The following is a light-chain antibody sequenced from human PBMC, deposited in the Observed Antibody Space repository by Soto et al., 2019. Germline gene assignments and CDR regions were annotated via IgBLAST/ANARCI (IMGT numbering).Light chain of an antibody. Sequence: IQLTQSPSSLSASVGDSVTITCRASQGITSYLAWYQQKPGKAPNLLIYGASTLQSGVPSRFSGSGSGTDFTLTINSLQAEDFETYYCPQTRSYQSNFGGGTKVHI. CDR1: QGITSY. V-gene: IGKV1-9*01. CDR2: GAS. CDR3: PQTRSYQSN. J-gene: IGKJ4*01.